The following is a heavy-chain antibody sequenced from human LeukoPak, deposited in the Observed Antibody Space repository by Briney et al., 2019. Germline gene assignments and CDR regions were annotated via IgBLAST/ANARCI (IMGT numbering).Heavy chain of an antibody. V-gene: IGHV3-33*01. CDR1: GFTFSSYG. CDR3: ARDKPASIFDVYYYYGMDV. Sequence: GGSLRLSCAASGFTFSSYGMHWVRQAPGKGLEWVAVIWYDGSNKYYADSVKGRFTISRDNSKNTLYLQMNSLRAEDTAVYYCARDKPASIFDVYYYYGMDVCGQGTTVTVSS. J-gene: IGHJ6*02. D-gene: IGHD3-3*01. CDR2: IWYDGSNK.